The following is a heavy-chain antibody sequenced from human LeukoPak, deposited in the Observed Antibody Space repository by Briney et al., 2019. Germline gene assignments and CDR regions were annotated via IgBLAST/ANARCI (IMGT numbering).Heavy chain of an antibody. J-gene: IGHJ4*02. V-gene: IGHV1-8*01. CDR1: GYTFTSYD. CDR2: MNPNSGNT. Sequence: GASVKVSCKASGYTFTSYDINWVRQATGQGLEWRGWMNPNSGNTGYAQKFQGRVTMTRNTSISTAYMELSSLRSEDTAVYYCARSDCSSTSCYADFDYWGQGTLVTVSS. CDR3: ARSDCSSTSCYADFDY. D-gene: IGHD2-2*01.